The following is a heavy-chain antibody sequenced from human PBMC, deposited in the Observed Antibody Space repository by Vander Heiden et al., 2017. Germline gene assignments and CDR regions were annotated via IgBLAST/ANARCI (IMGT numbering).Heavy chain of an antibody. V-gene: IGHV4-34*01. CDR1: GGSFSGYY. CDR2: INHSGST. D-gene: IGHD2-15*01. J-gene: IGHJ4*02. Sequence: QVQLQQWGAGLLKPSETLSLTCAVYGGSFSGYYWSWIRQPPGKGLEWIGEINHSGSTNYNPSLKSRVTISVDTSKNQFSLKLSSVTAADTAVYYCARVPLLGDSGIKKRYCSGGSCYPGGYFDYWGQGTLVTVSS. CDR3: ARVPLLGDSGIKKRYCSGGSCYPGGYFDY.